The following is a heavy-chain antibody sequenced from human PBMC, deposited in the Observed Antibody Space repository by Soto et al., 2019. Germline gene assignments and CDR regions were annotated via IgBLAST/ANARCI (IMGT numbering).Heavy chain of an antibody. J-gene: IGHJ3*02. Sequence: SETLSLTCTVSGGSISSGDYYWSWIRQPPGKGLEWIGYIYYSGSTYYNPSLKSRVTISVDTSKNQFSLKLSSVTAADTAVYYCARVPPYYYYGSGSYYPPSAFDIWGQGTMVTVSS. CDR3: ARVPPYYYYGSGSYYPPSAFDI. CDR2: IYYSGST. CDR1: GGSISSGDYY. V-gene: IGHV4-30-4*01. D-gene: IGHD3-10*01.